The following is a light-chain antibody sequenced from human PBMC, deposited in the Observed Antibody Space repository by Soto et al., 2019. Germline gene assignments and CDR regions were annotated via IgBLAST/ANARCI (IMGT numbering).Light chain of an antibody. CDR3: QQVNRLPFT. V-gene: IGKV1-12*01. J-gene: IGKJ3*01. CDR1: EAIASW. CDR2: KAS. Sequence: DIQMTQSPSSVSASVGDRVTITCRASEAIASWVAWYQQQPGKAPKLLLYKASILESGVPSRFSVSGSGTDFTLTISSLQTEDFATYYCQQVNRLPFTFGPGTKVDIK.